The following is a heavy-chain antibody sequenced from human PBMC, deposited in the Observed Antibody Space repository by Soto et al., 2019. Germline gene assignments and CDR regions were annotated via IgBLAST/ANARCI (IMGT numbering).Heavy chain of an antibody. D-gene: IGHD3-10*01. Sequence: VGSLRLSCTASGFTFSMYWMHWVRQVPGKGPEWVSRISDDGSRADYADSVKGRFTISRDNAKNTLYLEMHVLRADDTAVYYCTRGPRPSSVGTGAFWGQGTPVTVSS. CDR1: GFTFSMYW. CDR3: TRGPRPSSVGTGAF. CDR2: ISDDGSRA. V-gene: IGHV3-74*01. J-gene: IGHJ4*02.